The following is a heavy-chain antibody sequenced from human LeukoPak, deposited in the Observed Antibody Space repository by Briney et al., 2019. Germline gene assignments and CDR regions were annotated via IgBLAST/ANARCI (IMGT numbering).Heavy chain of an antibody. CDR3: ARVGDGYNLSPLDY. J-gene: IGHJ4*02. V-gene: IGHV4-30-4*01. D-gene: IGHD5-24*01. Sequence: PSETLSLTCTVSGGSISSGDYYWSWIRQPPGKGLKWIGYIYYSGSTYYNPSLKSRVTISVDTSKNQFSLKLSSVTAADTAVYYCARVGDGYNLSPLDYWGQGTLVTVSS. CDR1: GGSISSGDYY. CDR2: IYYSGST.